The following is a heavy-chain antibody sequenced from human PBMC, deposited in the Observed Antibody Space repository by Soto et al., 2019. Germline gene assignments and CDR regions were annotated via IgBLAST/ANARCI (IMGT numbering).Heavy chain of an antibody. CDR3: AREASAVLDFDY. J-gene: IGHJ4*02. D-gene: IGHD6-19*01. CDR2: INPNSGDT. CDR1: GYTFTAYS. Sequence: QVRLVHSGAEVKKPGASVKVSCKASGYTFTAYSMHWVRQAPGQGLEWIGWINPNSGDTGYAEKFQGRVTMTRDTSISTAYMELRSLRSDDTALYYCAREASAVLDFDYWGQGTLVTVSS. V-gene: IGHV1-2*02.